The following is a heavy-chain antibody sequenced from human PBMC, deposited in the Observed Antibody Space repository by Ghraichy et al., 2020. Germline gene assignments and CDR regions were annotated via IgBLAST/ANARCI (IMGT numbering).Heavy chain of an antibody. V-gene: IGHV3-23*01. CDR2: ISDSGGRT. CDR3: ARAEAESIAAAGDY. J-gene: IGHJ4*02. Sequence: GGSLRLSCAASGFTFSSYAMSWVRQAPGKGLEWVSTISDSGGRTYYADSVKGRFTISRDNAKNSLYLQMNSLRAEDTAVYYCARAEAESIAAAGDYWGQGTLVTVSS. D-gene: IGHD6-13*01. CDR1: GFTFSSYA.